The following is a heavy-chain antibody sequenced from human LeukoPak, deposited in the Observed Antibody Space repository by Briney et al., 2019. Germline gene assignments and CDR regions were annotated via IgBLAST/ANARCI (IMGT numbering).Heavy chain of an antibody. CDR2: IYYSGST. J-gene: IGHJ3*02. CDR3: ARRFAPSRNDAFDI. V-gene: IGHV4-39*01. Sequence: PSETLSLTCTASGGSINSSSYYWGWIRQPPGKGLEWIGTIYYSGSTYYTPSLKSRVTISVDTSKNQFSLKLSSVTASDTAVYYCARRFAPSRNDAFDIWGQGTMVTVSS. D-gene: IGHD3-10*01. CDR1: GGSINSSSYY.